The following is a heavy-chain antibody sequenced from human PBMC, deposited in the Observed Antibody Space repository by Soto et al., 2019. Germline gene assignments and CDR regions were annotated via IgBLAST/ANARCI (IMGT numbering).Heavy chain of an antibody. V-gene: IGHV3-7*01. CDR1: GFTFSSYW. CDR2: IKRDGSEK. Sequence: GGSLRLSCAASGFTFSSYWMTWVRQAPGKGLEWVANIKRDGSEKYYVDSVKGRFTISRDNAMNSLYLQMNSLRAEDTAVYYCARDPSIVLVPAATYYYYYYGMDVWGQGTTVTVSS. D-gene: IGHD2-2*01. CDR3: ARDPSIVLVPAATYYYYYYGMDV. J-gene: IGHJ6*02.